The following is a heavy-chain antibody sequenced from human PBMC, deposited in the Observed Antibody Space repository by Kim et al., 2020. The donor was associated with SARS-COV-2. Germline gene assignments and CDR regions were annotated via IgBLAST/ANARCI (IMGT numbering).Heavy chain of an antibody. Sequence: YADSVKGRFTISRDNSKNTLYLQMSSLRAEDTAVYYCVKDLEYSSYSSDYWGQGTLVTVSS. J-gene: IGHJ4*02. CDR3: VKDLEYSSYSSDY. D-gene: IGHD6-6*01. V-gene: IGHV3-64D*09.